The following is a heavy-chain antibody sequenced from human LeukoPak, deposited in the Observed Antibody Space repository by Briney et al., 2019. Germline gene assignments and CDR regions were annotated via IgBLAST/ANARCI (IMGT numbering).Heavy chain of an antibody. J-gene: IGHJ4*02. CDR3: TKDLNGGSGSYFSDY. V-gene: IGHV3-15*01. Sequence: GGSLRLSCAASGFTFGNAWMSWVRQAPGKGLEWVGRVKSKTDGGTTDYAAPVKGRFTISRDDSKNTLYLQMNSLKTEDTAVYYCTKDLNGGSGSYFSDYWGQGTLVTVSS. CDR2: VKSKTDGGTT. CDR1: GFTFGNAW. D-gene: IGHD3-10*01.